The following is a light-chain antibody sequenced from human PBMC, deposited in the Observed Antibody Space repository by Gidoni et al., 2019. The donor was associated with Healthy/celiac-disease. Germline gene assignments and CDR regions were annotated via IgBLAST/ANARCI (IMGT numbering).Light chain of an antibody. V-gene: IGKV4-1*01. CDR2: WAS. J-gene: IGKJ2*01. CDR1: QSVLYSSNNKNY. CDR3: QQYYSTPYT. Sequence: DIVMTQSPDSLAVSLGERATINCKSSQSVLYSSNNKNYLAWYQQKPEQPPKLLIYWASTRESGVPDRFSGSGSGTDFTLTISRLQAEDVAVYYCQQYYSTPYTFGQGTKLEIK.